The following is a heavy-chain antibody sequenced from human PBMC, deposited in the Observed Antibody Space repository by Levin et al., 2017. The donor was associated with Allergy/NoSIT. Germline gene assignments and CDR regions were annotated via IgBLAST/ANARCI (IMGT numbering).Heavy chain of an antibody. CDR1: GFTFSSYA. V-gene: IGHV3-30*04. CDR3: ARGGAFDI. CDR2: ISYDGSNK. Sequence: GGSLRLSCAASGFTFSSYAMHWVRQAPGKGLEWVAVISYDGSNKYYADSVKGRFTISRDNSKNTLYLQMNSLRAEDTAVYYCARGGAFDIWGQGTMVTVSS. J-gene: IGHJ3*02. D-gene: IGHD6-25*01.